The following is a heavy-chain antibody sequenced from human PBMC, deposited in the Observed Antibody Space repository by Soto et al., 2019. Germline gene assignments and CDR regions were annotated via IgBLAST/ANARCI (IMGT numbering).Heavy chain of an antibody. J-gene: IGHJ5*02. Sequence: KAXGTLSLTCAVSGYFISSGYYWCWIRQPPGKGLEWIGSMFHSGSTHYNPSLKSRVTISVDTSKNHFSLRLSSVTASDTAVYYCARGNIVVVPTVGWFDPWGQGTLVTVSS. CDR3: ARGNIVVVPTVGWFDP. CDR1: GYFISSGYY. V-gene: IGHV4-38-2*01. D-gene: IGHD2-2*01. CDR2: MFHSGST.